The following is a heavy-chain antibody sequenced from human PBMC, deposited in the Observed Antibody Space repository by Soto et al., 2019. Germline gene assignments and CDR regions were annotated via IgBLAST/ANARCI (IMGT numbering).Heavy chain of an antibody. CDR1: GGSISSGGYS. J-gene: IGHJ4*02. CDR3: ARGGVDYYDSSGYYFSPYYFDY. CDR2: IYHSGST. D-gene: IGHD3-22*01. V-gene: IGHV4-30-2*01. Sequence: QLQLQESGSGLVKPSQTLSLTCAVSGGSISSGGYSWSWIRQPPGKGLEWIGYIYHSGSTYYNPFLKSRVTISVDMSKNQFSLKLSSVTAADTAVYYCARGGVDYYDSSGYYFSPYYFDYWGQGTLVTVSS.